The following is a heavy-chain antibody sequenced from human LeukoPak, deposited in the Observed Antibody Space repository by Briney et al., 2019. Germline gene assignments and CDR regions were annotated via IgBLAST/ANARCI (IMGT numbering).Heavy chain of an antibody. CDR1: GFTFSSYA. Sequence: GGSLRLSCAASGFTFSSYAMHWVRQAPGKGLEWVAVISYDGSNKYYADSVKGRFTISRDNSKNTLYLQMNSLRAEDTAVYYCAGVAGLFDYWGQGTLVTVSS. CDR3: AGVAGLFDY. D-gene: IGHD6-19*01. J-gene: IGHJ4*02. V-gene: IGHV3-30-3*01. CDR2: ISYDGSNK.